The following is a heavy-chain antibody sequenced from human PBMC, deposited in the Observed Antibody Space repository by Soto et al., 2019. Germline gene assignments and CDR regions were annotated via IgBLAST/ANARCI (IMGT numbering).Heavy chain of an antibody. J-gene: IGHJ5*02. CDR2: INHSGST. CDR1: GGSFSGYY. Sequence: QVQLQQWGAGLLKPSETLSLTCAVYGGSFSGYYWSWIRQPPGKGLEWIGEINHSGSTNYNQSLKSLVTISLETSKNQFSLKLSSVTAADTAVYYCARRRGAVSPMVRGVIRWFDPWGQGTLVTVSS. D-gene: IGHD3-10*01. CDR3: ARRRGAVSPMVRGVIRWFDP. V-gene: IGHV4-34*01.